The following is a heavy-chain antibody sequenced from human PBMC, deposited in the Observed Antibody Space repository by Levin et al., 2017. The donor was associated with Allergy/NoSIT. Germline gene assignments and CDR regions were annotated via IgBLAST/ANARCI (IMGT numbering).Heavy chain of an antibody. CDR1: GFTFSSYA. CDR3: ARDDHCSGGSCYSGDGVV. Sequence: GGSLRLSCAASGFTFSSYAMHWVRQAPGKGLEWVAVISYDGSNKYYADSVKGRFTISRDNSKNTLYLQMNSLRAEDTAVYYCARDDHCSGGSCYSGDGVVWGQGTLVTVSS. J-gene: IGHJ4*02. V-gene: IGHV3-30-3*01. D-gene: IGHD2-15*01. CDR2: ISYDGSNK.